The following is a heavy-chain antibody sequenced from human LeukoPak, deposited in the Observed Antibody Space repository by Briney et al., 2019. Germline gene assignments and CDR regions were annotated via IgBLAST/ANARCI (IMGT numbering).Heavy chain of an antibody. CDR2: ICYSGST. CDR1: GGSISSSSYY. D-gene: IGHD3-9*01. J-gene: IGHJ4*02. Sequence: SETLSLTCTVSGGSISSSSYYWGWIRQPPGKGLEWIGSICYSGSTYYNPSLKSRVTISVDTSKNQFSLKLSSVTAADTAVYYCARQGLTYYDILTGYRRSYFDYWGQGTLVTVSS. CDR3: ARQGLTYYDILTGYRRSYFDY. V-gene: IGHV4-39*01.